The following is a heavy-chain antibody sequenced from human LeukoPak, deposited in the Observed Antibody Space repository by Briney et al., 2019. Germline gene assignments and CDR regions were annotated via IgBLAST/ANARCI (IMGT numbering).Heavy chain of an antibody. CDR3: ARDIKRSRARWENLGFDP. V-gene: IGHV1-18*01. Sequence: ASVKVSCKASGYTFTSYGISWVRQAPGQGLEWMGWISAYNGNTNYAQKLQGRVTMTTDTSTSTAYMELRSLRSDDTAVYYCARDIKRSRARWENLGFDPWGQGTLVTVSS. CDR1: GYTFTSYG. CDR2: ISAYNGNT. J-gene: IGHJ5*02. D-gene: IGHD1-26*01.